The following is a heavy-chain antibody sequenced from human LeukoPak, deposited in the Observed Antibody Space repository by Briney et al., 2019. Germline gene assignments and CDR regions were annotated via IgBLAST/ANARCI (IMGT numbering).Heavy chain of an antibody. V-gene: IGHV4-34*01. CDR2: INHSGST. CDR1: GGSFSGYY. J-gene: IGHJ4*02. Sequence: SETLSLTCVVYGGSFSGYYWSWIRQPPGKGLEWIGEINHSGSTNHNPSLKSRVTISVDTSRNQFSLKLSSLTAADTAVYYCARGIAATGKVDYWGQGTLVTVSS. D-gene: IGHD6-13*01. CDR3: ARGIAATGKVDY.